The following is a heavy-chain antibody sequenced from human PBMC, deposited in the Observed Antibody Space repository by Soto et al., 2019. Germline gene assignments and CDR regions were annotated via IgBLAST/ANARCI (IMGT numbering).Heavy chain of an antibody. V-gene: IGHV4-31*03. CDR3: ARVIPRTEHAFDP. CDR1: GGSISSGGYY. CDR2: IYYSGST. J-gene: IGHJ5*02. Sequence: KPSETLSLTCTVSGGSISSGGYYWSWIRQHPGKGLEWIGYIYYSGSTYYNPSLKSRVTISVDTSKNQFSLKLSSVTAADTAVYYCARVIPRTEHAFDPWGQGTLVTVSS. D-gene: IGHD1-1*01.